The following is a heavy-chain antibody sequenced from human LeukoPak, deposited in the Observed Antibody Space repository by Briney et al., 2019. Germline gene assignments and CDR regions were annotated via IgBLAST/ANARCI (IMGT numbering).Heavy chain of an antibody. D-gene: IGHD4-17*01. CDR2: IYYSGST. V-gene: IGHV4-59*11. J-gene: IGHJ5*02. CDR1: GGSISSHY. Sequence: ASETLSPTCSVSGGSISSHYWSWIRQPPGKGLEWIGYIYYSGSTKYNPSLKSRVTISVDTSKNQFSLKLSSVTAADTAVYYCARGGTTVTPGLLWFDPWGQGTLVTVSS. CDR3: ARGGTTVTPGLLWFDP.